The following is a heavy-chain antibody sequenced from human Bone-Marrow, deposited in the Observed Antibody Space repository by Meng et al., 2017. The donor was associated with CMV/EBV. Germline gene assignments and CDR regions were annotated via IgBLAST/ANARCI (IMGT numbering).Heavy chain of an antibody. CDR1: GGSTSSSSDY. CDR3: ATVGLGMNWFDP. CDR2: IYYSGST. V-gene: IGHV4-39*07. Sequence: QLQLQGTGTGLVKPSATLSPACTDSGGSTSSSSDYWGWIRQPPGKVLEWIRSIYYSGSTYYNPSLKSRVTISVDTSKNQFSLKLSSVTAADTAVYYRATVGLGMNWFDPWGQGTLVTVSS. J-gene: IGHJ5*02.